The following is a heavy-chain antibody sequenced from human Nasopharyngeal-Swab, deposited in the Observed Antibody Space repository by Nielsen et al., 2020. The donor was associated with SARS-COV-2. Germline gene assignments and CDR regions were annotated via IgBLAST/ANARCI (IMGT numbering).Heavy chain of an antibody. V-gene: IGHV4-39*01. J-gene: IGHJ5*02. CDR3: APNYYDGSGYYYWFDP. CDR2: VFYTGTT. Sequence: SETLSLTCTVSGVSISSTSYFLAWIRQPPGKGLEWIGNVFYTGTTYFNPSLRSRVTMSVDTSKNQFSLNLHSVTAADTAVYYCAPNYYDGSGYYYWFDPWGRGTLVTVSS. CDR1: GVSISSTSYF. D-gene: IGHD3-22*01.